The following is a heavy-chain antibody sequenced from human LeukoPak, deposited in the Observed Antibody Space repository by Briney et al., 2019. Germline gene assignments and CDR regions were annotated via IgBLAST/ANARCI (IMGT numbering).Heavy chain of an antibody. CDR3: ARDRHPIGYPPLPYYYMDV. CDR2: INSSSSYI. CDR1: GFTFSSYS. Sequence: GGSLRLSCAASGFTFSSYSMNWVRQAPGKGLEWVSSINSSSSYIYYADSVKGRFTISRDIAKNSLYLQMNSLRAEDTAVYYCARDRHPIGYPPLPYYYMDVWGKGTTVTVSS. J-gene: IGHJ6*03. D-gene: IGHD3-22*01. V-gene: IGHV3-21*01.